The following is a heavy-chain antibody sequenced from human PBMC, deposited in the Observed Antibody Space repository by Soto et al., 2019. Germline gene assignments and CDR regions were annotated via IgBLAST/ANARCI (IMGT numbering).Heavy chain of an antibody. CDR2: IIPIFGTA. D-gene: IGHD4-4*01. CDR3: ARVPYSNRLSGYYYYGMDV. CDR1: GGTFSSYA. V-gene: IGHV1-69*13. J-gene: IGHJ6*02. Sequence: GASVKVSCKASGGTFSSYAISWVLQAPGQGLEWMGGIIPIFGTANYAQRFQGRVTITADESTSTAYMELSSLRSEDTAVYYCARVPYSNRLSGYYYYGMDVWGQGTTVPVSS.